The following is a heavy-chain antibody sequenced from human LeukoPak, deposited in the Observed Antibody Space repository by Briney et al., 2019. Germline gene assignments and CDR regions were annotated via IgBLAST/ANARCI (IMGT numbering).Heavy chain of an antibody. CDR2: IKQDGSEK. Sequence: PGGSLRLSCAASGFTFSSYWMSWVRQAPGKGLEWVANIKQDGSEKYYVDSVKGRFTISRDNAKNSLYLQMNSLRAEDTAVYYCARDFPLTSCSMDVWGKGTTVTVSS. D-gene: IGHD2-2*01. V-gene: IGHV3-7*01. CDR1: GFTFSSYW. CDR3: ARDFPLTSCSMDV. J-gene: IGHJ6*04.